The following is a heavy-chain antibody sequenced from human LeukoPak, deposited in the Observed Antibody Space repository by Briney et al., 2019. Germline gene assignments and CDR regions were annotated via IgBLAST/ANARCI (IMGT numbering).Heavy chain of an antibody. Sequence: PGRSLRLSCAASGFTFSSYGMHWVRQAPGKGLEWVAVISYDGSNKYYADSVKGRFTISRDNSKNTLYLQMNSLRAEDTAVYYCARGAPYGSETNWFDPWGQGTLVTVSS. CDR3: ARGAPYGSETNWFDP. CDR2: ISYDGSNK. D-gene: IGHD3-10*01. J-gene: IGHJ5*02. V-gene: IGHV3-30*03. CDR1: GFTFSSYG.